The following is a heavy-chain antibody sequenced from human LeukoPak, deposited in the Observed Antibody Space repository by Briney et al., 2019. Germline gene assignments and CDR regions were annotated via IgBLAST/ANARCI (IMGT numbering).Heavy chain of an antibody. D-gene: IGHD4-11*01. V-gene: IGHV3-53*01. CDR3: ARSMTTVTTFDY. CDR2: IYSGGST. CDR1: GFTVSSNY. Sequence: GGSLRLSCAASGFTVSSNYMSWVRQAPGKGLEWVSVIYSGGSTYYADSVKGRFTISRDNSKNTLYPQMNSLRAEDTAVYYCARSMTTVTTFDYWGQGTLVTVSS. J-gene: IGHJ4*02.